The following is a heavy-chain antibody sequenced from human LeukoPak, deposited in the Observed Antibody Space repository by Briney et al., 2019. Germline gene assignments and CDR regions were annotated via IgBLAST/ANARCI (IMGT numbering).Heavy chain of an antibody. D-gene: IGHD4-11*01. Sequence: PGGSLRLSCAVSGFTFSSFSMNWVRQAPGKGLEWVSYISGTGSTIYYANSVKGRFTVSRDNAKDSLYLQMNNLGDEDTAVYYCARDLISGDYTFDYWGQGALVAVSS. CDR1: GFTFSSFS. V-gene: IGHV3-48*02. CDR2: ISGTGSTI. CDR3: ARDLISGDYTFDY. J-gene: IGHJ4*02.